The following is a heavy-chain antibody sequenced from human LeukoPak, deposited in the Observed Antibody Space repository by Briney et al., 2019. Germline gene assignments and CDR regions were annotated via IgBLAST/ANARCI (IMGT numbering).Heavy chain of an antibody. V-gene: IGHV1-3*03. J-gene: IGHJ5*02. CDR3: ARDNSVEDTAWWFNP. Sequence: ASVKVSCKASGYTFTSYAMHWVRQAPGQRLEWMGWINAGNGNTKYSQEFQGRVTITRDTSASTDYMELSNLRSEDTAVYYCARDNSVEDTAWWFNPWGQGTLVTVSS. CDR2: INAGNGNT. CDR1: GYTFTSYA. D-gene: IGHD4-23*01.